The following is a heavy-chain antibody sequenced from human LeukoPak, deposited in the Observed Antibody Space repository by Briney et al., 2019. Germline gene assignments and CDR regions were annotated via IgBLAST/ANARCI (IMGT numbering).Heavy chain of an antibody. J-gene: IGHJ6*03. CDR1: GFTLSTYN. D-gene: IGHD3-10*01. CDR2: ISSSSIYI. CDR3: ARRYGYMVRGVRDYYYYMDV. Sequence: GGSLRLSCAASGFTLSTYNMNWVRQAPGKGLEWVSSISSSSIYIYYADSVKGRFTISRDNAKSSLSLQMNSLRAEDTAVYYCARRYGYMVRGVRDYYYYMDVWGKGTTVTVSS. V-gene: IGHV3-21*01.